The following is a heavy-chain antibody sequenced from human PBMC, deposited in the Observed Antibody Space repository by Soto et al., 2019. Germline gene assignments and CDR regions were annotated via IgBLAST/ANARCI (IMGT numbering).Heavy chain of an antibody. J-gene: IGHJ6*03. CDR3: ARRARPDFYCMDV. CDR2: TSSNGVGT. V-gene: IGHV3-64*01. D-gene: IGHD6-6*01. Sequence: EVQLAESGGGLAQPGGSRRLSCAASGVTLSGYAMDWVRQARWQGLEYVSGTSSNGVGTYYANSVQGRLTISRDNSKKTVYLQMGSMRPEDMAVYYCARRARPDFYCMDVWGKGTTVTVSS. CDR1: GVTLSGYA.